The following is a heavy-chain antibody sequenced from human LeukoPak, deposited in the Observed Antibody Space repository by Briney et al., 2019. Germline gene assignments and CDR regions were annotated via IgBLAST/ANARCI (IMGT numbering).Heavy chain of an antibody. J-gene: IGHJ5*02. V-gene: IGHV1-46*01. Sequence: ASVKVSCKASGYTFTSYYMHWVRQAPGQGLEWMGIINPSGGSTSYAQKFQGRVTMTRDMSTSTVYMELSSLRSEDTAVYYCARKLGIAVAGTRWFDPWGQGTLVTVSS. CDR1: GYTFTSYY. CDR2: INPSGGST. CDR3: ARKLGIAVAGTRWFDP. D-gene: IGHD6-19*01.